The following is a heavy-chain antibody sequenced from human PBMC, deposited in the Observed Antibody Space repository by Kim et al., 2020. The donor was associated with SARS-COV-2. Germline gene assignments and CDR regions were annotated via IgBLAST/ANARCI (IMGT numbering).Heavy chain of an antibody. D-gene: IGHD5-18*01. CDR2: EK. CDR3: ARVYSYGHPV. J-gene: IGHJ4*02. Sequence: EKYYVDSVKGRFTISRDNAKNSLYLQMNSLRAEDTAVYYCARVYSYGHPVWGQGTLVTVSS. V-gene: IGHV3-7*01.